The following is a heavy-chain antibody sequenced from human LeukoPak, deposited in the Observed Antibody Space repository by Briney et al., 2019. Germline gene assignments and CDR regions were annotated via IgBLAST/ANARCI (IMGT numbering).Heavy chain of an antibody. CDR2: LYHSGST. D-gene: IGHD6-6*01. J-gene: IGHJ4*02. Sequence: ASETLSLTCSVSGYSISSGYYWGWIRPAPGKGLEWIGNLYHSGSTYYNPSLKSRVSISVDTSKNQLSLNLSSVTAADTAVYYCATEIQNIAGRVYWGQGTLVTVSS. CDR1: GYSISSGYY. CDR3: ATEIQNIAGRVY. V-gene: IGHV4-38-2*02.